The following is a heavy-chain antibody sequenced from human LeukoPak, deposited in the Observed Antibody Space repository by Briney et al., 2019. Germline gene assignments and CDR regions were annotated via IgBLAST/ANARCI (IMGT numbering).Heavy chain of an antibody. V-gene: IGHV5-51*01. CDR3: ARQTAMGRSGDY. Sequence: GESLKISCKASGYSFTSYWIGWVRQMPGKGLEWMGIIDPSDSETRYTPSFQGQVTISVDKSLSTADLQWNSLKASDTAMYYCARQTAMGRSGDYWGQGTLVTVSS. J-gene: IGHJ4*02. CDR1: GYSFTSYW. CDR2: IDPSDSET. D-gene: IGHD5-18*01.